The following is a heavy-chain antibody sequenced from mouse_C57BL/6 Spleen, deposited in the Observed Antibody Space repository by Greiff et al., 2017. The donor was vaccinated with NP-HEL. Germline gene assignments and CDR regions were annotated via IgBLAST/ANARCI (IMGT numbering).Heavy chain of an antibody. CDR3: ARRDDYYYAMDY. Sequence: EVKLQESGPELVKPGASVKIPCKASGYTFTDYNMDWVKQSHGKSLEWIGDINPNNGGTIYNQKFKGKATLTVDKSSSTAYMELRSLTSEDTAVYYCARRDDYYYAMDYWGQGTSVTVSS. V-gene: IGHV1-18*01. J-gene: IGHJ4*01. CDR2: INPNNGGT. CDR1: GYTFTDYN.